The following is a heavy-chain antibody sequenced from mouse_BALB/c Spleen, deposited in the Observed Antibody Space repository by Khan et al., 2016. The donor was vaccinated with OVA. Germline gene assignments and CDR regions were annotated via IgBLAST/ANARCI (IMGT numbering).Heavy chain of an antibody. V-gene: IGHV5-6*01. J-gene: IGHJ3*01. D-gene: IGHD4-1*01. CDR1: GFIFSSYS. CDR2: ISSGGDYT. Sequence: EVELVESGGDLVKPGGSLKLSCAASGFIFSSYSMSWVRQTPDKRLEWVATISSGGDYTYYQDSVKGQFPISRNDAKNTLYLQVSSLKSEDTAMYYCASHLTGSFAYWGQGTLVTVSA. CDR3: ASHLTGSFAY.